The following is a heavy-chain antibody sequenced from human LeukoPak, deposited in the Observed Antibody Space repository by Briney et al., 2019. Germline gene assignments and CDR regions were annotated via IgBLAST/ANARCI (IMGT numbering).Heavy chain of an antibody. V-gene: IGHV3-21*01. CDR1: LFTFSSYS. J-gene: IGHJ4*02. CDR2: ISSSSSYI. D-gene: IGHD2-2*01. CDR3: ARGGPYQPLLGY. Sequence: GGSLRLSCAPSLFTFSSYSMNWVRQAPGKGLEWVSSISSSSSYIYYADSVKGRFTISRDNAKNSLYLQMTSLRAEDTAMYYCARGGPYQPLLGYWGQGTLVTVSS.